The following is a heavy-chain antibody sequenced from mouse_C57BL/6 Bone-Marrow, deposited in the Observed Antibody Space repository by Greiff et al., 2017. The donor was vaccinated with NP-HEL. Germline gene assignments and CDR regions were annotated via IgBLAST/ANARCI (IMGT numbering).Heavy chain of an antibody. V-gene: IGHV3-6*01. CDR1: GYSITSGYY. Sequence: EVHLVESGPGLVKPSQSLSLTCSVTGYSITSGYYWNWIRQFPGNKLEWMGYISYDGSNNYNPSLKNRISITRDTSKNQFFLKLNSVTTEDTATYYCASGDYDRFEDWGQGTTLTVSS. CDR2: ISYDGSN. CDR3: ASGDYDRFED. D-gene: IGHD2-4*01. J-gene: IGHJ2*01.